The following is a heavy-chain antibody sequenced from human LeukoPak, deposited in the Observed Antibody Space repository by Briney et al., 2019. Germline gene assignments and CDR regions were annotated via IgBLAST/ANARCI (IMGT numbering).Heavy chain of an antibody. Sequence: SETLSLTCTVSGGSISSGDYYWSWIRQPPGKGLEWIGYIYYSGSTYYNPSLKSRVTISVDTSKNQFSLKLSSVTAADTAVYYCARDDPTAMVTDYWGQGTLVTVSS. V-gene: IGHV4-30-4*01. CDR1: GGSISSGDYY. J-gene: IGHJ4*02. CDR2: IYYSGST. CDR3: ARDDPTAMVTDY. D-gene: IGHD5-18*01.